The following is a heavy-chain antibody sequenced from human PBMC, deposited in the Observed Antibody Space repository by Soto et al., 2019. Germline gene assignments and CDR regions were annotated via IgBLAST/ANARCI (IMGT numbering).Heavy chain of an antibody. CDR1: GGTFSSYA. J-gene: IGHJ6*02. D-gene: IGHD6-13*01. V-gene: IGHV1-69*13. Sequence: ASVKVSCKASGGTFSSYAISWVRQAPGQGLEWMGGIIPIFGTANYAQKFQGRVTITADESTSTAYMELSSLRSEDTAVYYCARGIGQQLVLLGYYYYGMDVWGQGTTVTVSS. CDR3: ARGIGQQLVLLGYYYYGMDV. CDR2: IIPIFGTA.